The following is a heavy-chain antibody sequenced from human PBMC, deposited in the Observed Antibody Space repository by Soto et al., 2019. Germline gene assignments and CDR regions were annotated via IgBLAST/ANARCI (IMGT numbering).Heavy chain of an antibody. CDR1: GGSISSYY. Sequence: SETLSLTCTVSGGSISSYYWSWIRQPPGKGLEWIGYIYYSGSTNYNPSLKSRVTISVDTFKNQFSLKLSSVTAADTAVYYCASSSGWTYYFEYWGQGTLVTVSS. CDR3: ASSSGWTYYFEY. J-gene: IGHJ4*02. V-gene: IGHV4-59*08. D-gene: IGHD6-19*01. CDR2: IYYSGST.